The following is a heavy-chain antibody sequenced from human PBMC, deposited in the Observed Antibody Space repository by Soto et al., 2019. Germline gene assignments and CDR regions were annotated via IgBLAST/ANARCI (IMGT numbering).Heavy chain of an antibody. J-gene: IGHJ4*02. D-gene: IGHD5-18*01. CDR1: GFTVSSNY. CDR3: ARHGYSYGGGYFDY. V-gene: IGHV3-66*04. Sequence: EVQLVESGGGLVQPGGSLRLSCAASGFTVSSNYMSWVSQAPGKGLEWVSVIYSGGSAYYADSVKGRFTISRDNSKNTLYLLMNSLRAEDTAVYYCARHGYSYGGGYFDYWGQGTLVTVSS. CDR2: IYSGGSA.